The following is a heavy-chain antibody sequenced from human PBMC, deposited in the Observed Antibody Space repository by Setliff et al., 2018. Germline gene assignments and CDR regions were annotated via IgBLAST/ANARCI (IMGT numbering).Heavy chain of an antibody. J-gene: IGHJ4*02. CDR3: ARDGGEY. Sequence: GGSLRLSCAASGFTVSSNYMSWVRQAPGRGLEWVSAISGSGGSTYYADSVKGRFTISRDNSKNTLYLQMNSLRAEDTAVYYCARDGGEYWGQGTLVTVSS. CDR1: GFTVSSNY. CDR2: ISGSGGST. D-gene: IGHD3-16*01. V-gene: IGHV3-23*01.